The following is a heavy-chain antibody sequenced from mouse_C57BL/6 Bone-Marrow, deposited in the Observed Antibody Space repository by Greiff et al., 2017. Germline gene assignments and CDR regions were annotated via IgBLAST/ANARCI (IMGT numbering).Heavy chain of an antibody. D-gene: IGHD1-1*01. CDR2: IYPRDGST. CDR1: GYTFTSYD. V-gene: IGHV1-85*01. CDR3: ARLEFAGSSGDWYFDV. Sequence: VQLQQSGPELVKPGASVKLSCKASGYTFTSYDINWVKQRPGQGLEWIGWIYPRDGSTKYNEKFKGKATLTVDTSSSTASMELHSLTSEDSAVYFCARLEFAGSSGDWYFDVWGTGTTVTVSS. J-gene: IGHJ1*03.